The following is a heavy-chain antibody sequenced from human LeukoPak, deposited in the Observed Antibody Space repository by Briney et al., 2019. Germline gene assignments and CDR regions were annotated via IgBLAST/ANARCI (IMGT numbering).Heavy chain of an antibody. CDR3: ARAPYDYVWGSYRPASVAFDI. J-gene: IGHJ3*02. CDR1: GYTFISYW. D-gene: IGHD3-16*02. CDR2: IYPGDSDT. Sequence: GESLKISCKGSGYTFISYWIGWVRQMPGKGLEWMGIIYPGDSDTRYSPSFQGQVTISADKSISTAYLQWSSLKASDTAMYYCARAPYDYVWGSYRPASVAFDIWGQGTMVTVSS. V-gene: IGHV5-51*01.